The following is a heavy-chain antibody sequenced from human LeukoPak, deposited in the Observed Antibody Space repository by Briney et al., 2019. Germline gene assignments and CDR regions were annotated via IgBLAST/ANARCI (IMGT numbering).Heavy chain of an antibody. CDR2: SSNSDFSP. D-gene: IGHD5-18*01. V-gene: IGHV3-23*01. CDR3: ARLYSRVGPFDY. CDR1: IMTPSKYT. Sequence: LSPSPAPSIMTPSKYTTRAGCGTPGGGGESVSTSSNSDFSPYYADSVEGRFTISRDNSENTLYLQMNSVRAEDTALYYCARLYSRVGPFDYWGQGTLVTVSS. J-gene: IGHJ4*02.